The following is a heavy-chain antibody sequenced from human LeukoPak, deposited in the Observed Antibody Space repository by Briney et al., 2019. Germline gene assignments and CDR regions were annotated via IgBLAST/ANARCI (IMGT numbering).Heavy chain of an antibody. Sequence: GGSLRLSCAASVFTFSSYAMSWVRQAPGKGLEWVSAICGSGGITYYADSVKGRFTISRDNSKNTLYLQMNSLKAEDRAVYYCAKGDTTWELPHDYWGQGTLVTVSS. V-gene: IGHV3-23*01. CDR2: ICGSGGIT. CDR1: VFTFSSYA. D-gene: IGHD1-26*01. J-gene: IGHJ4*02. CDR3: AKGDTTWELPHDY.